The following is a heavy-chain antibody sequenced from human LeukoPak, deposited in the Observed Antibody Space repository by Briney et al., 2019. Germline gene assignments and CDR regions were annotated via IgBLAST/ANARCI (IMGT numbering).Heavy chain of an antibody. Sequence: PSETLSLTCAVSDDSFSSHYWTWIRQPPGKGLEWIGYISYIGSTNYNPSLKSRVTISIDTSKNQFSLKLSSVTAADTAAYYCARELVTVTKGFDIWGQGTMVSVSS. V-gene: IGHV4-59*11. CDR2: ISYIGST. D-gene: IGHD4-17*01. CDR1: DDSFSSHY. CDR3: ARELVTVTKGFDI. J-gene: IGHJ3*02.